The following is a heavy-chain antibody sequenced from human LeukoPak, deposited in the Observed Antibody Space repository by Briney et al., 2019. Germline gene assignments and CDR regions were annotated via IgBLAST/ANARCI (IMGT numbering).Heavy chain of an antibody. J-gene: IGHJ5*01. CDR2: INPNSGGT. V-gene: IGHV1-2*02. CDR3: ARPEYYYDSSGYYVVGWFDS. D-gene: IGHD3-22*01. Sequence: GASVKVSCKASGYTFTGYYMHWVRQAPGQGLEWMGWINPNSGGTNYAQKFQGRVTMTRDTSISTAYMELSRLRSDDTAVYYCARPEYYYDSSGYYVVGWFDSWGQGTLVTVSS. CDR1: GYTFTGYY.